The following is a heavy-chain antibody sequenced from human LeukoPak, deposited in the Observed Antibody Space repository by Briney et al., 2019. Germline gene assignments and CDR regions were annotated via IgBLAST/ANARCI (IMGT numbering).Heavy chain of an antibody. CDR2: IYYTGNT. CDR1: GGSISSGGYS. V-gene: IGHV4-30-4*07. Sequence: SSQTLSLTCAVSGGSISSGGYSWSWIRQPPGKGMEFIAYIYYTGNTYFNPSLKRRVTISVDTSKNQFSRKLISVTAAAPAVYSCPRVAGLQLPLGWFDPWGQGTLVIVPS. D-gene: IGHD1-7*01. CDR3: PRVAGLQLPLGWFDP. J-gene: IGHJ5*02.